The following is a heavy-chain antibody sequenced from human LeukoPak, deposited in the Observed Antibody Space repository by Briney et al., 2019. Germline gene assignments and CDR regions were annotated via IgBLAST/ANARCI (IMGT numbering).Heavy chain of an antibody. CDR2: ISGSGDST. Sequence: GGSLRLSSAASGFTFSSYAMSSVPQAPGKGLEWVSSISGSGDSTYYADSVKGRFTISRDNSKNTLDLQMNSLRAEDTAVYYCAKRGTKVLAPYYFDCWGQGTLVTVSS. CDR1: GFTFSSYA. CDR3: AKRGTKVLAPYYFDC. J-gene: IGHJ4*02. V-gene: IGHV3-23*01. D-gene: IGHD2-8*02.